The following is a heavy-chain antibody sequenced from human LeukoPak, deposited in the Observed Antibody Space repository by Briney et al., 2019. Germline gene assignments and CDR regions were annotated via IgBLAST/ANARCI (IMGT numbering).Heavy chain of an antibody. J-gene: IGHJ4*02. CDR3: ARESGLTMVRGTFDY. Sequence: PGGSLRLSCAASGFTFDDYAMHWVRQAPGKGLEWVSGISWNSGSIGYADSVKGRFTISRDNAKNSLYLQMNSLRAEDTAVYYCARESGLTMVRGTFDYWGQGTLVTVSS. D-gene: IGHD3-10*01. CDR2: ISWNSGSI. V-gene: IGHV3-9*01. CDR1: GFTFDDYA.